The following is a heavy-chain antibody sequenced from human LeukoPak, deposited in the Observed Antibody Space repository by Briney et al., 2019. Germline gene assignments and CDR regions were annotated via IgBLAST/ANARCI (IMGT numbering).Heavy chain of an antibody. CDR2: ISGGGGAT. D-gene: IGHD2-15*01. CDR1: GFTFSSYA. Sequence: YPGGSLRLSCAASGFTFSSYAMSWVRQAPGKGLEWVSSISGGGGATYYTDSVKGRFTIFRDNSKNTVYLQMSSLRGDDTAVYYCGKGHRSVGTCYSDYWGQGTLVTVSP. CDR3: GKGHRSVGTCYSDY. J-gene: IGHJ4*02. V-gene: IGHV3-23*01.